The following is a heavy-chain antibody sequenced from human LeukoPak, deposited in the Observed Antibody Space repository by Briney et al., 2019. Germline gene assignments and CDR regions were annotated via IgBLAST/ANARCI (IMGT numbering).Heavy chain of an antibody. CDR2: IYTSGST. CDR3: ARGNGYYFDY. Sequence: SQTLSLTCTVSGGSISSGSYYWIWIRQPAGKGLEWVGRIYTSGSTNYNPSLKSRVTISVDTSKNQFSLKLSSVTAADTAVYYCARGNGYYFDYWGQGTLVTVSS. J-gene: IGHJ4*02. V-gene: IGHV4-61*02. CDR1: GGSISSGSYY.